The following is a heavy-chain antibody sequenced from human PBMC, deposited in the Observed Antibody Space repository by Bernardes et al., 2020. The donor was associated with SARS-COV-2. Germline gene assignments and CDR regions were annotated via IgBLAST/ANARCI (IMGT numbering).Heavy chain of an antibody. D-gene: IGHD2-2*01. CDR3: ARWRYLGYASALADCDY. V-gene: IGHV3-11*01. CDR2: ISRSGSTI. Sequence: GGSLRLSCAASGFTFSDYYMSWIRQAPGKGLEWVSHISRSGSTIYYADSVKGRFTISRDNTKNSLYLQMNSLRADDTAVYYCARWRYLGYASALADCDYWGQGTLVTVSS. CDR1: GFTFSDYY. J-gene: IGHJ4*02.